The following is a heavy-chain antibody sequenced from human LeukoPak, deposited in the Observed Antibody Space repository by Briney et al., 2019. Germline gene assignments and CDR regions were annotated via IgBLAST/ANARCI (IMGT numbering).Heavy chain of an antibody. Sequence: GGSLRLSCAASGFTFSSYAMSWVRQAPGKGLEWVSTISGSGGSTHYPDSVKGRFTISRDNSKNTLYLQMNSLRAEDTAFYYCARDVDYDDEGGFDYWGQGTLVTVSS. J-gene: IGHJ4*02. CDR2: ISGSGGST. D-gene: IGHD4-17*01. V-gene: IGHV3-23*01. CDR3: ARDVDYDDEGGFDY. CDR1: GFTFSSYA.